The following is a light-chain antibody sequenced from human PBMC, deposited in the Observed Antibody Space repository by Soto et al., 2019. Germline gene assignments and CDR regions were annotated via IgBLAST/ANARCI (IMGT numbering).Light chain of an antibody. CDR2: DAS. CDR1: QTISSW. V-gene: IGKV1-5*01. Sequence: DIQMTQSPSTLSASVGDRVTIACRASQTISSWLAWYQQKPGLAPELLIYDASTLESGVPSRFSGSGSGTEFSLTISSLQPDDFATFYCQQYSSFSRTFGQGTKVDI. CDR3: QQYSSFSRT. J-gene: IGKJ1*01.